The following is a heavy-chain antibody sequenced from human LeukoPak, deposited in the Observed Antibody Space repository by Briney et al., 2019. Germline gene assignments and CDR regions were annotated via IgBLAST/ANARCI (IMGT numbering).Heavy chain of an antibody. CDR3: ARALSSGRLDY. CDR1: GFTFSSYA. CDR2: ISYDGSNK. J-gene: IGHJ4*02. D-gene: IGHD6-19*01. Sequence: PGRPLRLSCAASGFTFSSYAMHWVRQAPGKGLEWVAVISYDGSNKYYADSVKGRFTISRDNSKNTLYLQMNSLRAEDTAVYYCARALSSGRLDYWGQGTLVTVSS. V-gene: IGHV3-30-3*01.